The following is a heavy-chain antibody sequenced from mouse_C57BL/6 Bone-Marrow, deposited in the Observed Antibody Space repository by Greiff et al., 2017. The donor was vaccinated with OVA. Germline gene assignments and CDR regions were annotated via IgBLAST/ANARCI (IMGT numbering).Heavy chain of an antibody. Sequence: VQLQQSGAELVRPGASVKLSCTASGFNIKDDYMHWVKQRPEQGLEWIGWIDPENGDTEYASKFQGKATITADTSSNTAYLQLSSLTSEDTAVYYCTTWGTTAPFAYWGQGTLVTVSA. V-gene: IGHV14-4*01. D-gene: IGHD1-2*01. CDR3: TTWGTTAPFAY. CDR2: IDPENGDT. CDR1: GFNIKDDY. J-gene: IGHJ3*01.